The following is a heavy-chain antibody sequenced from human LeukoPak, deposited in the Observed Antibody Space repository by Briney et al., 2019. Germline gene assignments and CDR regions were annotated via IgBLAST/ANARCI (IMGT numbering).Heavy chain of an antibody. Sequence: GGSLRLSCAASGFTFTSYSMNWVRQAPGKGLEWVSTISGGGGSTYYADSVKGRFTISRDNSKNTLYLQVNSLRAEDTAVYYCARGGAIFGVVIPSPYYYYGMDVWGQGTTVTVSS. CDR1: GFTFTSYS. CDR3: ARGGAIFGVVIPSPYYYYGMDV. D-gene: IGHD3-3*01. CDR2: ISGGGGST. V-gene: IGHV3-23*01. J-gene: IGHJ6*02.